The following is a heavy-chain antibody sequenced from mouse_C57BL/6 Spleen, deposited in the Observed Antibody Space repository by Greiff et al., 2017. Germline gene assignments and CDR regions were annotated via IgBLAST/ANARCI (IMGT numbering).Heavy chain of an antibody. J-gene: IGHJ4*01. CDR3: ARDEGVDY. CDR2: INPGSGGT. CDR1: GYAFTNYL. Sequence: QVQLQQSGAELVRPGTSVKVSCKASGYAFTNYLIEWVKQRPGQGLEWIGVINPGSGGTNYNEKFKGKATLTADKSSSTAYMQLSSLTSEDSAVYFCARDEGVDYWGQGTSVTVSS. V-gene: IGHV1-54*01.